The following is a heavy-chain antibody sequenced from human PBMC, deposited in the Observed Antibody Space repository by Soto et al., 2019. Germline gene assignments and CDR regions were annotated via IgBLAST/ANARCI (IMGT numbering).Heavy chain of an antibody. J-gene: IGHJ4*02. CDR2: GSYSGTT. Sequence: SETLSLTCTVSGVSVSSGSFYWAWIRQPPGKGLEWIGFGSYSGTTNYKPSLKSRVTISFDTSRSQISLKVSSLTAAATAVYYRARGATVTQYDYWGQGTLVTVSS. CDR3: ARGATVTQYDY. D-gene: IGHD4-17*01. V-gene: IGHV4-61*01. CDR1: GVSVSSGSFY.